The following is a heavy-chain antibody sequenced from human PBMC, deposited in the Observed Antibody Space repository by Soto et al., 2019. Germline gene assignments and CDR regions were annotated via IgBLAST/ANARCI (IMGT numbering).Heavy chain of an antibody. CDR1: GYTFTSYD. J-gene: IGHJ4*02. V-gene: IGHV1-8*01. CDR2: MNPNSGNT. CDR3: ARESSVSWWGLPNALSFDY. D-gene: IGHD1-26*01. Sequence: QVQLVQSGAEVKKPGASVKVSCKASGYTFTSYDINWVRQATGQGLEWMGWMNPNSGNTGYAQKFQGRVTMTRNTSISTAYMELSSLRSEDTAVYYCARESSVSWWGLPNALSFDYWGQGTLVTVSS.